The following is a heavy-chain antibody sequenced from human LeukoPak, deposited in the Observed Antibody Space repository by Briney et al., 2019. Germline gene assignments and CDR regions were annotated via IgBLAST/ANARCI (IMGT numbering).Heavy chain of an antibody. CDR2: INPNSGGT. D-gene: IGHD5-18*01. CDR1: GYTFTGYY. J-gene: IGHJ6*02. CDR3: ARVGNVDTAMVHYYYYGMDV. V-gene: IGHV1-2*02. Sequence: ASVKVSCKASGYTFTGYYMHWVRQAPGQGLEWMGWINPNSGGTNYAQKFQGRVTMTRDTSISTAYMELGRLRSDDTAVYYCARVGNVDTAMVHYYYYGMDVWGQGTTVTVSS.